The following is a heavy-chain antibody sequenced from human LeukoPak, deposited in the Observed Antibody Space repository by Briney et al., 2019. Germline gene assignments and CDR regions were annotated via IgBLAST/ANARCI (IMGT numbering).Heavy chain of an antibody. CDR3: ARVYYYDNSGYGKDYFDY. V-gene: IGHV4-30-4*01. CDR2: IYYSGST. CDR1: GGSISRGDYY. J-gene: IGHJ4*02. Sequence: SQTLSPPCTVSGGSISRGDYYWSWIRQPPRKGLEWIGYIYYSGSTYYNPSLKSRVTISVDTSKNQFSLKLSSVTAADTAVYYCARVYYYDNSGYGKDYFDYWGQGTLVTVSS. D-gene: IGHD3-22*01.